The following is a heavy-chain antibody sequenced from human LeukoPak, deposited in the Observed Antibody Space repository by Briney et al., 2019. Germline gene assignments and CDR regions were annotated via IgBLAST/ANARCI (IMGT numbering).Heavy chain of an antibody. Sequence: ASVKVSCKASGYTFTGYYMHWVRQAPGQGLEWMGWINPNSGGTNYAQKFQGRVTMTRDTSISTAYMELSRLRSDDTAVYYCARDRTGTVPGSYWGQGTLVTVSP. D-gene: IGHD1-1*01. CDR3: ARDRTGTVPGSY. CDR2: INPNSGGT. V-gene: IGHV1-2*02. CDR1: GYTFTGYY. J-gene: IGHJ4*02.